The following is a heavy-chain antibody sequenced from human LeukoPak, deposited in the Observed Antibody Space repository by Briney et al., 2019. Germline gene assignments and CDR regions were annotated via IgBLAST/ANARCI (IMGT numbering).Heavy chain of an antibody. J-gene: IGHJ6*02. D-gene: IGHD6-19*01. CDR1: GFTFSSYG. CDR2: ISYDGSNK. V-gene: IGHV3-30*18. Sequence: GRSLRLSCAASGFTFSSYGMHWVRQAPGKGLEWVAVISYDGSNKYYADSVKGRFTISRDNSKNTLYLQMNSLRAEDTAVYYCAKDQYRIAVAGPGYYYGMDVWGQGTTVTVSS. CDR3: AKDQYRIAVAGPGYYYGMDV.